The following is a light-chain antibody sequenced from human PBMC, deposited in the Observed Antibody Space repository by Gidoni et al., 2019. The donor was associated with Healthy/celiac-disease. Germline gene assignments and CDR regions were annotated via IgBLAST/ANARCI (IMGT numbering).Light chain of an antibody. CDR3: QQSYSTPPMWT. Sequence: DIQMTQSPSSLSASVGDRVTIACRASQSISSYLNWYQQKPGKAPKLLIYAASSLQSGVPSRFSGSGSGTDFPLTISSLQPEDFATYYCQQSYSTPPMWTFGQGTKVEIK. J-gene: IGKJ1*01. V-gene: IGKV1-39*01. CDR2: AAS. CDR1: QSISSY.